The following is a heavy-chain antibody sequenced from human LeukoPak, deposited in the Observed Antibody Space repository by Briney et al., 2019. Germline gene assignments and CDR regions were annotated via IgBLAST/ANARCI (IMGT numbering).Heavy chain of an antibody. CDR2: FNSDTGNT. V-gene: IGHV1-3*01. CDR1: GGTFSSYA. CDR3: VRGGPNKSGWTLDY. Sequence: ASVNVSRKASGGTFSSYAISWVRQAPGQRLEWMGWFNSDTGNTEYSQKFQGRVSISRDTSANTAYMELNRLRPEYTAVFYCVRGGPNKSGWTLDYWGQGTLVTVSS. D-gene: IGHD6-19*01. J-gene: IGHJ4*02.